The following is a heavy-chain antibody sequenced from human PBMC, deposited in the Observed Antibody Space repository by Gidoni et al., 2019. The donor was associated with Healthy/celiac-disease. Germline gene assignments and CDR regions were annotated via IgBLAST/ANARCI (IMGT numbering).Heavy chain of an antibody. CDR2: MSSSSSYI. V-gene: IGHV3-21*01. J-gene: IGHJ5*02. Sequence: EVQLVESGGGLVKPGGYLRPSCAASGFTFSRFGMNWVRQAPGKGLEWVSSMSSSSSYIYYADSVKGRFTISRDNAKNSLYLQMNSLRAEDTAVYYCARDGDYGDYGGTDWFDPWGQGTLVTVSS. CDR1: GFTFSRFG. CDR3: ARDGDYGDYGGTDWFDP. D-gene: IGHD4-17*01.